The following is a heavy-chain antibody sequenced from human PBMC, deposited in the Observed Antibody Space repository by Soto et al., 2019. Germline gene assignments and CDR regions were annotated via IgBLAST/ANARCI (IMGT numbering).Heavy chain of an antibody. Sequence: GGSLRLSCAASGFTFSSYGMHWVRQAPGKGLEWVAVIWYDGSNKYYADSVRGRFTISRDNSKNTLYLQMNSLRAEDTAVYYCARDPRWLQFSFDYWGQGTLVTVSS. CDR3: ARDPRWLQFSFDY. J-gene: IGHJ4*02. CDR1: GFTFSSYG. V-gene: IGHV3-33*01. CDR2: IWYDGSNK. D-gene: IGHD5-12*01.